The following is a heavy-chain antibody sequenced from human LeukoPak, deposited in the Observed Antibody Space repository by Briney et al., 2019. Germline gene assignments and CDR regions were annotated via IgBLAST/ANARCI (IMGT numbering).Heavy chain of an antibody. CDR1: GFTFSNFW. V-gene: IGHV3-7*01. D-gene: IGHD3-16*01. J-gene: IGHJ4*02. CDR3: ARGKFDFNY. CDR2: INQDGTEK. Sequence: GGSLRLSCADSGFTFSNFWMSWVRQAPGKGLEWVANINQDGTEKYYVDSVKGRFTISRDNAKTSLYLQMNSLRAEDTAVYYCARGKFDFNYWGQGTLVTVSS.